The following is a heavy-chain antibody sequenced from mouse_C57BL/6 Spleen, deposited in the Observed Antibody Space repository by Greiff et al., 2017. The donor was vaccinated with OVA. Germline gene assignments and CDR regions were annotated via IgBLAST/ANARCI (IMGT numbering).Heavy chain of an antibody. CDR2: IDPSDSST. Sequence: QVQLKQSGAELVMPGASVTLSCKASGYTFTSYWMHWVKQRPGQGLEWIGEIDPSDSSTNYNQKFKGKSTLTVDKSSSTAYMQLSSLTSEDSAVYYCARSGDDYGSSSFAYWGQGTLVTVSA. CDR3: ARSGDDYGSSSFAY. V-gene: IGHV1-69*01. D-gene: IGHD1-1*01. J-gene: IGHJ3*01. CDR1: GYTFTSYW.